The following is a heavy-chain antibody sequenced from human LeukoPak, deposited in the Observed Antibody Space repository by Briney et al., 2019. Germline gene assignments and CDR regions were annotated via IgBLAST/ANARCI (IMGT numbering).Heavy chain of an antibody. CDR1: GYTFTGYY. Sequence: ASVKVSCKASGYTFTGYYMHWVRQAPGQGVEWMGWINPNSGGTNYAQKFQGRVTMTRDTSISTAYMELSRLRSDDTAVYYCARVDGDYVAPLHYYYYGMDVWGQGTTVTVSS. CDR3: ARVDGDYVAPLHYYYYGMDV. V-gene: IGHV1-2*02. CDR2: INPNSGGT. D-gene: IGHD4-17*01. J-gene: IGHJ6*02.